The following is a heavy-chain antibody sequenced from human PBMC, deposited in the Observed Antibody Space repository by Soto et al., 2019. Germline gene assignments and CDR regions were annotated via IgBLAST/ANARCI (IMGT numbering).Heavy chain of an antibody. D-gene: IGHD6-13*01. CDR2: ISAYNGNT. CDR1: GYTFTSYG. CDR3: ASTRIAAAVTDAFDI. V-gene: IGHV1-18*01. J-gene: IGHJ3*02. Sequence: GASVKVSCEASGYTFTSYGISWVRQAPGQGLEWMGWISAYNGNTNYAQKLQGRVTMTTDTSTSTAYMELRSLRSDDTAVYYCASTRIAAAVTDAFDIWGQGTMVTVSS.